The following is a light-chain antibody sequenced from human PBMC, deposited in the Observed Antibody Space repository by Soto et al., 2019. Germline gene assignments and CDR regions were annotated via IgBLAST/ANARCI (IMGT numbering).Light chain of an antibody. CDR2: EVS. J-gene: IGLJ3*02. Sequence: QSVLTQPASVSGSPGQSITNSCTGTSSDVGSYNLVSWYQQHPGNAPKLMIYEVSKRPSGVSNRFSGSKSGNTASLTISGLQAEDEADYYCCSYAGSWAGWVFGGGTQLTVL. V-gene: IGLV2-23*02. CDR1: SSDVGSYNL. CDR3: CSYAGSWAGWV.